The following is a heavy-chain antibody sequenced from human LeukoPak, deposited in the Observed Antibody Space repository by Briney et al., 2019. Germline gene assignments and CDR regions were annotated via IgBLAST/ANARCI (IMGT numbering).Heavy chain of an antibody. D-gene: IGHD6-19*01. J-gene: IGHJ4*02. Sequence: SETLSLTCAVSGYSISSGYYWGWIRQPPGKGLEWIGSIYHSGSTYYNPSLKSRVTISVDTSKNQFSLKLSSVTAADTAVYYCARGGYSSGQGGEIAVDYWGQGTLVTVSS. V-gene: IGHV4-38-2*01. CDR1: GYSISSGYY. CDR3: ARGGYSSGQGGEIAVDY. CDR2: IYHSGST.